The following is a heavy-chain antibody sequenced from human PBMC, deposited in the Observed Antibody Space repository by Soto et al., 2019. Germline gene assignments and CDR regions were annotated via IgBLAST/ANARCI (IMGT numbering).Heavy chain of an antibody. CDR2: ISAYNGNT. CDR3: ARRGPGIGITIFGVEPYSDY. CDR1: GYTFTSYG. J-gene: IGHJ4*02. Sequence: ASVKVSCKASGYTFTSYGISWLLQAPGQGLEWMGWISAYNGNTNYAQKLQGRVTMTTDTSTSTAYMELRSLRSDDTAVYYCARRGPGIGITIFGVEPYSDYWGQGTLVTVSS. D-gene: IGHD3-3*01. V-gene: IGHV1-18*01.